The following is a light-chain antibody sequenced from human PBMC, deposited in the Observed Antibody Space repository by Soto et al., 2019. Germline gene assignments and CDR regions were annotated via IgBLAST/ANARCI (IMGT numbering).Light chain of an antibody. CDR2: ENN. CDR3: NSYTSSNTYV. CDR1: SSNIENHY. Sequence: QSVLTQPPSVSAAPGQKVSISCSGSSSNIENHYVSWYQQLPGTAPKLLIYENNKRPSGIPDRFSGSKSGNTASLTITGLQAEDEADYYCNSYTSSNTYVFATGTKVTVL. J-gene: IGLJ1*01. V-gene: IGLV1-51*02.